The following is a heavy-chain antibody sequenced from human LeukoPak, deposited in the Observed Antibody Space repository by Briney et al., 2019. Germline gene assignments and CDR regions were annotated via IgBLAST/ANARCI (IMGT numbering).Heavy chain of an antibody. V-gene: IGHV1-2*02. Sequence: ASVKVSCKASAYTFTGYYLHWVRQAPGQGLEWMGWINPNSGGTNYAQRFQGRVTMTRDTSISTAYMELSRLRSDDTALYYCARERMFHYDSSGYFDYWGQGTLVTVSS. D-gene: IGHD3-22*01. CDR2: INPNSGGT. CDR1: AYTFTGYY. CDR3: ARERMFHYDSSGYFDY. J-gene: IGHJ4*02.